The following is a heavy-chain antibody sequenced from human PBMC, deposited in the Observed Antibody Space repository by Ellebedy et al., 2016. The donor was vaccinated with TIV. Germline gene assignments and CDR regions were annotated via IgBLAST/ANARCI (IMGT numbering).Heavy chain of an antibody. CDR2: IFHGGNI. V-gene: IGHV4-4*02. CDR3: AHYDTSGYSG. Sequence: SETLSLTCTVSGASIISNNWWSWVRQPPGKGLEWIGEIFHGGNINYNPSLKSRLTISLDNSNNRFSLRLTSVTAADTAVYYCAHYDTSGYSGWGQGTLVTVSS. J-gene: IGHJ4*02. D-gene: IGHD3-22*01. CDR1: GASIISNNW.